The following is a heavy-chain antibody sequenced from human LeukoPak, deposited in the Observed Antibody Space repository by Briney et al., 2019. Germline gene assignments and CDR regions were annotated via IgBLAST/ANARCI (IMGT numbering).Heavy chain of an antibody. J-gene: IGHJ6*02. CDR1: GGSFSGYY. Sequence: PSETLSLTCAVYGGSFSGYYWSWIRQPPGKGLEWIGEINPSGSTNYNPSLKSRVTISVDTSKNQFSLKLSSVTAADTAVYYCARVRYVRYYGMDVWGQGTTVTVSS. CDR2: INPSGST. D-gene: IGHD3-16*01. V-gene: IGHV4-34*01. CDR3: ARVRYVRYYGMDV.